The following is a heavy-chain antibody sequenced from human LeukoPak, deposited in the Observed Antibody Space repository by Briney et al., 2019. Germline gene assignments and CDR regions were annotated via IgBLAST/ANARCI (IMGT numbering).Heavy chain of an antibody. J-gene: IGHJ4*02. CDR3: AKEGRFGHFDY. Sequence: PGRSLRLSCAASGFTFSSYGMHWVRQAPGKGLEWVAVISYDGSNKYYADSVKGRFTISRDNSKNTLYLQMNSLRAEDTAVYYCAKEGRFGHFDYWGQGTLVTVSS. CDR2: ISYDGSNK. CDR1: GFTFSSYG. V-gene: IGHV3-30*18. D-gene: IGHD3-10*01.